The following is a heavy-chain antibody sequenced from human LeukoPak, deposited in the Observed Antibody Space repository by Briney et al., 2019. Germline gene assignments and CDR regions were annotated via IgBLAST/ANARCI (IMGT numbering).Heavy chain of an antibody. CDR2: ISSSSTYI. CDR3: GTWTTVASYFDY. Sequence: KTGGSLRLSCAASGFTFSTYSMNWVRQAPGKGLEWVSSISSSSTYIYYADSVKGRFTISRDNAKNSLYLQMNSLRAEDTAVYYCGTWTTVASYFDYWGQGTRVSVSS. J-gene: IGHJ4*02. CDR1: GFTFSTYS. V-gene: IGHV3-21*06. D-gene: IGHD4-17*01.